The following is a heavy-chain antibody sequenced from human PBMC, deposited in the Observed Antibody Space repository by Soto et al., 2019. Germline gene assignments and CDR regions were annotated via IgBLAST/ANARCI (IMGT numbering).Heavy chain of an antibody. Sequence: SGPTLVNPTQTLTLTCSFSGFSLTTSGMCVSWIRQPPGKALEWLALIDWDDDKYYGTSLKTRLTISKDTSENQVVLTMTNMDPVDTATYYCARTFNGYPDYWGQGTLVTVSS. CDR3: ARTFNGYPDY. D-gene: IGHD5-18*01. V-gene: IGHV2-70*12. CDR2: IDWDDDK. CDR1: GFSLTTSGMC. J-gene: IGHJ4*02.